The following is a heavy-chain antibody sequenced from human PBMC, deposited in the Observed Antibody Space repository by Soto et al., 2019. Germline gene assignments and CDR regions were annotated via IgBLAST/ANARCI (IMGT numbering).Heavy chain of an antibody. Sequence: GSGPTLVNPTQTLTLTCTFSGFSLSTSGMCVSWIRQPPGKALEWLALIGWDDDKYYSTSLKTRLTISKDTSKNQVVLTMTNMDPVDTATYYCARVLAYCGGDRSSDAFDIWGQGTMVTVSS. D-gene: IGHD2-21*02. J-gene: IGHJ3*02. V-gene: IGHV2-70*01. CDR1: GFSLSTSGMC. CDR2: IGWDDDK. CDR3: ARVLAYCGGDRSSDAFDI.